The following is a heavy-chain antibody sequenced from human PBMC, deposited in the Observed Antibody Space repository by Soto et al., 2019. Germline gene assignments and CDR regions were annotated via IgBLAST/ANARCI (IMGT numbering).Heavy chain of an antibody. CDR1: GYTFTTYS. J-gene: IGHJ6*02. D-gene: IGHD3-16*01. CDR2: SNAGNGYT. V-gene: IGHV1-3*02. CDR3: ARDGGSGMDV. Sequence: ASVKVSWKASGYTFTTYSRHCVRQAPGHRLKWMGWSNAGNGYTQYSQDFQGRVTITRDTSASTAYMELSSLGSEDMAVYYCARDGGSGMDVWGQGTTVTVSS.